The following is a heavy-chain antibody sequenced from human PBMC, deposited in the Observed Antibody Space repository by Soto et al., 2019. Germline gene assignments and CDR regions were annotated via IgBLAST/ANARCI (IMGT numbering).Heavy chain of an antibody. Sequence: GGSLRLSCAASGFTFSSYGMHWVRQAPGKGLEWVAVISYSGSKKYYADFVKGRFTISRDNSKNTLYLQMNSLRAEDTAMYYCAKDRAYSYGTHHYYYGMDVWGQGTTVTVSS. D-gene: IGHD5-18*01. CDR3: AKDRAYSYGTHHYYYGMDV. J-gene: IGHJ6*02. CDR1: GFTFSSYG. V-gene: IGHV3-30*18. CDR2: ISYSGSKK.